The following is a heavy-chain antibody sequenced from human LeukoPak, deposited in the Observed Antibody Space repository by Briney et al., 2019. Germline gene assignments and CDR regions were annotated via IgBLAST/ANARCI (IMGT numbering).Heavy chain of an antibody. CDR1: GFTFNNYW. J-gene: IGHJ6*02. Sequence: PGGSLRLSCAASGFTFNNYWLHWVRQAPGKGLVWVSRINTDGSRASYADSVKGRFTISRDNAKNTLYLQMNSLRAEETAVYYCVRERSGMDVWGQGTTVTVSS. CDR2: INTDGSRA. CDR3: VRERSGMDV. V-gene: IGHV3-74*01.